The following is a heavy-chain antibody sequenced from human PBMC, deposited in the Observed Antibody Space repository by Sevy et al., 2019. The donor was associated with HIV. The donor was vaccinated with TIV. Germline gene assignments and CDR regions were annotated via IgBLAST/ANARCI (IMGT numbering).Heavy chain of an antibody. J-gene: IGHJ6*03. CDR2: ISGSGGST. CDR1: GFTFSSYA. Sequence: GESLKISCAASGFTFSSYAMSWVRQAPGKGLEWVSAISGSGGSTYYADSVKGRFTISRDNSKNTLYLQMNSLRAEDTAVYYCAKGGAGYCSSTSCYSPYYYYMDVWGKGTTVTVSS. V-gene: IGHV3-23*01. CDR3: AKGGAGYCSSTSCYSPYYYYMDV. D-gene: IGHD2-2*01.